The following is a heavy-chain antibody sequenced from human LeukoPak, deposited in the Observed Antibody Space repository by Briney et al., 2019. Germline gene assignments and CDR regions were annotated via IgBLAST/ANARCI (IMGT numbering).Heavy chain of an antibody. CDR3: ARDGVNDNDDRLPDY. CDR2: INPNTGGT. Sequence: ASVKVSCKASGYTFTSYGISWVRQAPGQGLEWMGWINPNTGGTNYAQKFQGRVTMTRDTSISTVYMELSRLRSDDTAVYYCARDGVNDNDDRLPDYWGRGTLVTVSS. CDR1: GYTFTSYG. J-gene: IGHJ4*02. D-gene: IGHD4-11*01. V-gene: IGHV1-2*02.